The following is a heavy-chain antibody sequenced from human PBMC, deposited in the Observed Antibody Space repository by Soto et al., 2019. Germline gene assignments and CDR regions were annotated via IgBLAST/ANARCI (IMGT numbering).Heavy chain of an antibody. J-gene: IGHJ6*02. CDR1: GGSFSDYY. CDR3: AGDIAARVDV. V-gene: IGHV4-34*01. Sequence: QVHLQQWGAGLLKPSETLSLTCAVYGGSFSDYYWSWIRQPPGEGLEWIGEINHSGSTNYNPSLKSRVTILVDTSKNQVSLKLRSVTAADTAVYFCAGDIAARVDVWGQGTTVTVSS. CDR2: INHSGST. D-gene: IGHD6-6*01.